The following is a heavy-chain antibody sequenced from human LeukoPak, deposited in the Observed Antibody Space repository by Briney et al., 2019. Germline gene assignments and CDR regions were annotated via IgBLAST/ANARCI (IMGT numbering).Heavy chain of an antibody. CDR2: IYSGGNT. J-gene: IGHJ4*02. Sequence: GGSLRLSCAASGFTVSSNYMSWVRQAPGKGLEWVSIIYSGGNTYFADSVKGRFTISRDNSKNTLYLQMNSLRAEDTAVYYCARVNWNDLGYYFDYWGQGTLVTVSS. CDR1: GFTVSSNY. CDR3: ARVNWNDLGYYFDY. V-gene: IGHV3-53*01. D-gene: IGHD1-20*01.